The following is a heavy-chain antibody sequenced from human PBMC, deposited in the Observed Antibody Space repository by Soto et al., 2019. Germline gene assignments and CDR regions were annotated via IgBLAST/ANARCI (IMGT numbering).Heavy chain of an antibody. Sequence: SGGSLRLSCAASGSSFPNYPMHWARQTPDKGLEWLAVISHDGVTKNSADSVKGRFSISRDNSRNRLYLDMNSLRTEDTAMYYCVRGGYSSSWERLDPWGQGTLVTVSS. D-gene: IGHD4-4*01. J-gene: IGHJ5*02. CDR3: VRGGYSSSWERLDP. CDR2: ISHDGVTK. V-gene: IGHV3-30-3*01. CDR1: GSSFPNYP.